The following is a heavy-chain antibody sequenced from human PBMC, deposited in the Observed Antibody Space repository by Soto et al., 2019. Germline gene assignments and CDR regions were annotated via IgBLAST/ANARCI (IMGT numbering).Heavy chain of an antibody. D-gene: IGHD2-2*01. J-gene: IGHJ5*02. CDR1: GYSFTSYW. Sequence: GESLKISCKGSGYSFTSYWIGWVRQIPGEGLEYMGIIYPGDSDARYSPSFQGQVTISADKSISTAYLQWSSLKASDTAIYYCARALGYCSTTSCYSVEPSNWFDPWGQGTLVTVSS. V-gene: IGHV5-51*01. CDR2: IYPGDSDA. CDR3: ARALGYCSTTSCYSVEPSNWFDP.